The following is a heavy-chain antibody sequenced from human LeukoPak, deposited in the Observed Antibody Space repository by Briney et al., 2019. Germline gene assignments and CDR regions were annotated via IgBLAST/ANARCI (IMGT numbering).Heavy chain of an antibody. CDR3: ARARYIGAAAGTLWFDP. J-gene: IGHJ5*02. CDR1: GYTFTSYG. CDR2: ISAYNGNT. D-gene: IGHD6-13*01. V-gene: IGHV1-18*01. Sequence: RASVKVSCKASGYTFTSYGISWVRQAPGQGLEWMGWISAYNGNTNYAQKLQGRVTMTTDTSTSTAYMELRSLRSDDTAVYYCARARYIGAAAGTLWFDPWGQGTLVTVSS.